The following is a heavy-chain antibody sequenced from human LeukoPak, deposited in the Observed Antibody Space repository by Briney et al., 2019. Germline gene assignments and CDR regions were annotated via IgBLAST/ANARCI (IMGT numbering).Heavy chain of an antibody. CDR1: GGSISSYY. CDR2: IYYSGST. J-gene: IGHJ4*02. V-gene: IGHV4-59*01. Sequence: PSETLSLTCTVSGGSISSYYWSWIRQPAGKGLEWIGYIYYSGSTNYNPSLKSRVTISVDTSKNQFSLKLSSVTAADTAVYYCAREVTYYYDSSGYSYFDYWGQGTLVTVSS. CDR3: AREVTYYYDSSGYSYFDY. D-gene: IGHD3-22*01.